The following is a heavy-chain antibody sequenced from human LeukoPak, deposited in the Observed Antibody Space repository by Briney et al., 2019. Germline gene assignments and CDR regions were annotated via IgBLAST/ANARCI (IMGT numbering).Heavy chain of an antibody. CDR2: IKEDGSEK. CDR3: ARGVGWFDP. D-gene: IGHD3-3*01. CDR1: GFSFTSHW. V-gene: IGHV3-7*01. J-gene: IGHJ5*02. Sequence: GGSLRLSCAGSGFSFTSHWMSWVRQAPAKGLEWVANIKEDGSEKYYVDSVKGRFTISRDNAKNSLSLQMNSLRAEDTAVHYCARGVGWFDPWGQGTLVTVSS.